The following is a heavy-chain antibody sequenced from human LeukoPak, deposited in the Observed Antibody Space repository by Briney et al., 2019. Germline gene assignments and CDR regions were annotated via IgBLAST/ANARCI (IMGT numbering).Heavy chain of an antibody. CDR3: ARVPPTGYSYGYMDWFDP. J-gene: IGHJ5*02. CDR1: GGSFSGYY. D-gene: IGHD5-18*01. Sequence: SETLSLTCAVYGGSFSGYYWGWIRQPPGKGLEWIGSIYYSGSTNYNPSLKSRVTISVDTSKNQFSLKLSSVTAADTAVYYCARVPPTGYSYGYMDWFDPWGQGTLVTVSS. V-gene: IGHV4-34*01. CDR2: IYYSGST.